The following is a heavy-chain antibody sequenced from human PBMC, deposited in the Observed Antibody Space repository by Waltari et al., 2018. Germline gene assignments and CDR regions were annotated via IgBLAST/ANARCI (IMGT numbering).Heavy chain of an antibody. Sequence: QVQLQQWGAGLLKPSETLSLTCAVYGWSLGGYYWSWIRQPPGKGLEWIGEIYHSGSTNYNPSLKSRVTISVDTSKNQFSLKVSSVTAADTAVYYCARGLFYETKDWGQGTLVTVSS. CDR2: IYHSGST. D-gene: IGHD3-22*01. CDR3: ARGLFYETKD. V-gene: IGHV4-34*01. J-gene: IGHJ4*02. CDR1: GWSLGGYY.